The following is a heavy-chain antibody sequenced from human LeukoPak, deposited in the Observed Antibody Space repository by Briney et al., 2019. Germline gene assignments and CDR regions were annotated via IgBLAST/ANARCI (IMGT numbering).Heavy chain of an antibody. Sequence: PSETLSLTCTVSGGSISSSSYYWGWIRQPPGKGLEWIGCIYYSGSTYYNPSLKSRVTISVDTSKNQFSLKLSSVTAADTAVYYCARAFYPGYYSYMAVWGKGTTVTVS. CDR2: IYYSGST. CDR1: GGSISSSSYY. V-gene: IGHV4-39*07. D-gene: IGHD3-3*02. CDR3: ARAFYPGYYSYMAV. J-gene: IGHJ6*03.